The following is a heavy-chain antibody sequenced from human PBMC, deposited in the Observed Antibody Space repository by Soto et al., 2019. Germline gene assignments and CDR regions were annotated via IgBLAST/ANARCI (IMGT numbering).Heavy chain of an antibody. CDR2: VIPIFGTP. J-gene: IGHJ4*02. Sequence: QVQLVQSGAEVKKPGSSVKVSCKSSGGTFGSYAINWVRQAPGQGLEWMGGVIPIFGTPHYAQKFHGRVTITADIPTSTAYLELSSLKSADTAVYYCAQIRWTISLQEEDAIWGQGTLVTVSS. CDR1: GGTFGSYA. V-gene: IGHV1-69*06. D-gene: IGHD2-15*01. CDR3: AQIRWTISLQEEDAI.